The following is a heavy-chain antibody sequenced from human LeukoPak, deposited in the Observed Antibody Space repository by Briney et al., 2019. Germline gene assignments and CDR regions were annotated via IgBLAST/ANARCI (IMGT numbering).Heavy chain of an antibody. V-gene: IGHV1-8*03. CDR1: GYTFTNYD. CDR2: MNPNSGNT. J-gene: IGHJ3*02. Sequence: EASVKVSCKASGYTFTNYDINWVRQATGQGLEWMGWMNPNSGNTGYAQKFQGRVTITRNTSISTAYMELSSLRSEDTAVYYCARDLRFGGGSSHAFDTWGQGTMVTVSS. CDR3: ARDLRFGGGSSHAFDT. D-gene: IGHD3-16*01.